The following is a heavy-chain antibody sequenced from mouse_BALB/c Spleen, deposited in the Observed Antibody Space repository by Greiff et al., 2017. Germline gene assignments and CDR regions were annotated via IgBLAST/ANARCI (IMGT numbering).Heavy chain of an antibody. Sequence: EVQLVESGGGLVKPGGSLKLSCAASGFTFSSYTMSWVRQTPEKRLEWVATISSGGGNTYYPDSVKGRFTISRDNAKNNLYLQMSSLRSEDTALYYCARYDTTRVFAYWGQGTLVTVAA. J-gene: IGHJ3*01. D-gene: IGHD1-1*01. CDR2: ISSGGGNT. CDR1: GFTFSSYT. V-gene: IGHV5-9*03. CDR3: ARYDTTRVFAY.